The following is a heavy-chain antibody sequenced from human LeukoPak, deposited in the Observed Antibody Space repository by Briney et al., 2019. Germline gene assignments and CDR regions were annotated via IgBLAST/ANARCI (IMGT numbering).Heavy chain of an antibody. D-gene: IGHD3-3*01. Sequence: GGSLRLSCAASGFTFSSYAMHWVRQAPGKGREWGSYISSSSSTIYYADSVKGRFPISRDNAKNSLYLQMNSLRAEDTAVYYCARDREESDFWSGSGSYMDVWGKGTTVTVSS. CDR1: GFTFSSYA. V-gene: IGHV3-48*01. CDR2: ISSSSSTI. J-gene: IGHJ6*03. CDR3: ARDREESDFWSGSGSYMDV.